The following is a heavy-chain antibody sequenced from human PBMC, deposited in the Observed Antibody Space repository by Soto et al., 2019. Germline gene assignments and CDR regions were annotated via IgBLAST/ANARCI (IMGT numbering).Heavy chain of an antibody. J-gene: IGHJ1*01. CDR2: IKQDGSEK. CDR1: GFTFSNYL. CDR3: ASGLWTFQH. Sequence: PGGSLRRSCAVSGFTFSNYLMSWVRQAPGKGLEWVANIKQDGSEKYYVDSVKGRFTISRDNAKNSLYLQMNSLGAEDTAVYFCASGLWTFQHWGQGTLVTVSS. V-gene: IGHV3-7*01. D-gene: IGHD3-10*01.